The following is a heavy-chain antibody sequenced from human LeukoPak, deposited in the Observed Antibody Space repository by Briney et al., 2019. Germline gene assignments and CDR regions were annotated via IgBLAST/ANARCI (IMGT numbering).Heavy chain of an antibody. CDR2: IIPILGIA. V-gene: IGHV1-69*02. Sequence: ASVKVSCKASGGTFSSYTISWVRQAPGQGLEWMGRIIPILGIANYAQKFQGRVTITADKSTSTAYMELSSLRSEDTAVFNCARGHQPPYYGMDVWGQGTTVTVSS. CDR3: ARGHQPPYYGMDV. CDR1: GGTFSSYT. J-gene: IGHJ6*02.